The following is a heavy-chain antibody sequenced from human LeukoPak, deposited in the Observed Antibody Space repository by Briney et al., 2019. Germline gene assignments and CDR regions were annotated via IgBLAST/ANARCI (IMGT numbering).Heavy chain of an antibody. CDR2: IYSGGST. CDR1: GYTVCRNY. J-gene: IGHJ4*02. Sequence: PGGSLRLSCTPSGYTVCRNYVRGARRAPGEGRVCVSDIYSGGSTYYADSVKGRFTITIHNSKNTLYLQMNSLRAEDTAVYYCARSFLQLWVEFYFDYWGQGALVTVSS. V-gene: IGHV3-53*04. CDR3: ARSFLQLWVEFYFDY. D-gene: IGHD5-18*01.